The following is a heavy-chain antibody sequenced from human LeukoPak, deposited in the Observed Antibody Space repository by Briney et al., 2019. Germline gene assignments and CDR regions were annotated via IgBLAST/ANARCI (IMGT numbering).Heavy chain of an antibody. D-gene: IGHD4-23*01. CDR3: AKEDYGGNSKTFDI. CDR2: VTNSGSST. CDR1: GFTFSSYA. J-gene: IGHJ3*02. Sequence: GGSLRLSCAASGFTFSSYAMAWIHQAPGKGLESVSTVTNSGSSTYYADSVKGRFTISRDNSKNTLFLQMNSLRAEDTAVYYCAKEDYGGNSKTFDIWGQGTMVTVSS. V-gene: IGHV3-23*01.